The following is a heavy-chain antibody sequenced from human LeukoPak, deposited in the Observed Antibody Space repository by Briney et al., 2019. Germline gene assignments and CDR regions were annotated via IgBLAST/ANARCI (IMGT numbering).Heavy chain of an antibody. CDR3: TREGGSGWYGDAFDI. D-gene: IGHD6-19*01. CDR1: GFTFGDYA. Sequence: GGSLRLSCSAPGFTFGDYAMSWVRQAPGKGLEWVGFIRSKAYGGTTEYAASVKGRFTISRDDSKSIAYLQMNSLKTEDTAVYYCTREGGSGWYGDAFDIWGQGTMVTVSS. CDR2: IRSKAYGGTT. V-gene: IGHV3-49*04. J-gene: IGHJ3*02.